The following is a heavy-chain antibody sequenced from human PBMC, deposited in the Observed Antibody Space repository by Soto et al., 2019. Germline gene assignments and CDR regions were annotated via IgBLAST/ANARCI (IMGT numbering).Heavy chain of an antibody. Sequence: SGQVSFKASCYTFTSYGISWVRQAPGQGLEWMGWISAYNGNTNYAQKLQGRVTMTTDTSTSTAYMELRSLRSDDTAVYYCAREGAYYDSSGYDDYWGQGTLVTVSS. V-gene: IGHV1-18*01. CDR1: CYTFTSYG. D-gene: IGHD3-22*01. CDR3: AREGAYYDSSGYDDY. CDR2: ISAYNGNT. J-gene: IGHJ4*02.